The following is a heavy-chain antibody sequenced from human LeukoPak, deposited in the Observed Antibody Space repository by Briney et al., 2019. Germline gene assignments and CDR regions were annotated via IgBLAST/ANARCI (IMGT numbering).Heavy chain of an antibody. CDR2: INPNSGAT. V-gene: IGHV1-2*02. CDR3: ARGRFGEWDNWFDP. D-gene: IGHD3-10*01. J-gene: IGHJ5*02. Sequence: ASVKVSCKASLYTFTGYYIHWVRQAPGQGLEWIAWINPNSGATNYAQKFQGRVTMTRDTSISTAYMELSRLTSDDTAVYFCARGRFGEWDNWFDPWGQGTLVTVSS. CDR1: LYTFTGYY.